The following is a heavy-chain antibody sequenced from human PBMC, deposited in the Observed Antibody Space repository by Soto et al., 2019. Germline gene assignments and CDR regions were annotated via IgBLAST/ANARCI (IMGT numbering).Heavy chain of an antibody. Sequence: QVQLVQSGAEVKKPGSSVKVSCKASGGTFSSYTISWMRQAPGQGLEWMGRIIPILGIANYAQKFQGRVTITADKSTSTAYMELSSLRSEDTAVYYCAREIGIVGSRVDYWGQGTLVTVSS. D-gene: IGHD1-26*01. CDR1: GGTFSSYT. CDR3: AREIGIVGSRVDY. V-gene: IGHV1-69*08. CDR2: IIPILGIA. J-gene: IGHJ4*02.